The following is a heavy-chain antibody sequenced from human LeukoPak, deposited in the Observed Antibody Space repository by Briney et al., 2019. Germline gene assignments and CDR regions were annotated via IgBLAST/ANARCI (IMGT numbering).Heavy chain of an antibody. J-gene: IGHJ5*02. CDR3: VKDAVPAAMHGNWFDP. V-gene: IGHV3-64D*06. CDR1: GFTFSSYA. Sequence: GGSLRLSCSASGFTFSSYAMHWVRQAPGKGLEYVSAISSNGGSTYYADSVKGRFTISRDNSKNTLYLQVSSLRAEDTAVYYCVKDAVPAAMHGNWFDPWGQGTLVTVSS. CDR2: ISSNGGST. D-gene: IGHD2-2*01.